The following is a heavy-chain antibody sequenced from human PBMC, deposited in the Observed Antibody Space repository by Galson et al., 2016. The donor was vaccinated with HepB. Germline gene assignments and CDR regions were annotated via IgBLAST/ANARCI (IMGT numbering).Heavy chain of an antibody. J-gene: IGHJ4*02. V-gene: IGHV3-23*01. CDR2: ISGSGAST. CDR1: GLTFSNYA. D-gene: IGHD2-8*01. Sequence: SLRLSCAASGLTFSNYAMTMSWVRQAPGKGLDWVSTISGSGASTYYADSVRGRFTISRDNSRNTVYLQMNSLTADDTAVYYCAKSPTWRVPKWVLDYWGQRTLVTFSS. CDR3: AKSPTWRVPKWVLDY.